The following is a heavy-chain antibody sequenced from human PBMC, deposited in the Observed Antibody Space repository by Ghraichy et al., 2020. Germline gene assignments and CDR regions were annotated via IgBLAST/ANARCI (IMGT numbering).Heavy chain of an antibody. CDR2: INHSGST. V-gene: IGHV4-34*01. D-gene: IGHD6-13*01. CDR3: ARVAAGY. Sequence: SETLSLTCAVYGGSFSGYYWSWIRQPPGKGLEWIGEINHSGSTNYNPSLKSRVTISVDTSKNQFSLKLSSVTAADTAVYYCARVAAGYWGQGTLVTVSS. J-gene: IGHJ4*02. CDR1: GGSFSGYY.